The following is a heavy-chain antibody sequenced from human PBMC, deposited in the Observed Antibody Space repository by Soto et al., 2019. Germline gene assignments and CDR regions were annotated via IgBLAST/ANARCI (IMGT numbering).Heavy chain of an antibody. CDR1: GYTFTSYA. CDR3: ARVEYCSGGSCSADNWFDP. Sequence: ASVKVSCKASGYTFTSYAMHWVRQAPGQRLEWMGWINAGNGNTKYSQKFQGRVTITRDTSASTAYMELSSLRSEDTAVYYCARVEYCSGGSCSADNWFDPCGQGTLVTVSS. CDR2: INAGNGNT. V-gene: IGHV1-3*01. J-gene: IGHJ5*02. D-gene: IGHD2-15*01.